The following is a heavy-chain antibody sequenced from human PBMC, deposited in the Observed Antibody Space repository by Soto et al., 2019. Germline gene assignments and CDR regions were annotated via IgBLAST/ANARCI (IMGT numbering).Heavy chain of an antibody. V-gene: IGHV4-59*08. D-gene: IGHD3-9*01. CDR2: IYYSGST. Sequence: SETLSLTCTVSGGSISSYYWSWIRQPPGKGLEWIGYIYYSGSTNYNPSLKSRVTISVDTSKNQFSLKPSSVTAADTAVYYCARQKGYYDILTGYYRLYYFDYWGQGTLVTVSS. J-gene: IGHJ4*02. CDR1: GGSISSYY. CDR3: ARQKGYYDILTGYYRLYYFDY.